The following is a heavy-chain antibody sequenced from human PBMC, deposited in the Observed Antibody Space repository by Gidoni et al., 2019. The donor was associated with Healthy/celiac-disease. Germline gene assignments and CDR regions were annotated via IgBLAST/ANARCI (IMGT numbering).Heavy chain of an antibody. Sequence: QVQLVESGGGVVQPGWSMRLSCAASGFTFSSYGMHWVRQAPGKGLEWVAVIWYDGSNKYYADSVKGRFTISRDNSKNTLYLQMNSLRAEDTAVYYCARGGVTRNWFDPWGQGTLVTVSS. CDR3: ARGGVTRNWFDP. CDR2: IWYDGSNK. V-gene: IGHV3-33*01. CDR1: GFTFSSYG. D-gene: IGHD3-3*01. J-gene: IGHJ5*02.